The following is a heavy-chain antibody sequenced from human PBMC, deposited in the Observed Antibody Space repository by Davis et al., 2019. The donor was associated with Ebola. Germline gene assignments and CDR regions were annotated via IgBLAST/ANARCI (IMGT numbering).Heavy chain of an antibody. CDR2: IYSGGST. Sequence: GESLTISCAASGFTVSSNYMSWVRQAPGKGLEWVSVIYSGGSTYYADSVKGRFTISRDNSKNTLYLQMNSLRAEDTAVYYCARELYCSSTSCPDYYYYGMDVWGQGTTVTVSS. D-gene: IGHD2-2*01. CDR3: ARELYCSSTSCPDYYYYGMDV. J-gene: IGHJ6*02. V-gene: IGHV3-66*01. CDR1: GFTVSSNY.